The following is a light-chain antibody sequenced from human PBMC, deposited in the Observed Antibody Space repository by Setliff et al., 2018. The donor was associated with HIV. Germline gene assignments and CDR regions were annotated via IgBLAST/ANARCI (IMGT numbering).Light chain of an antibody. CDR1: SSDVGGYNY. CDR3: CSYAGNYTYV. Sequence: QSALTQPRSVSGSPGQSVNISCTGTSSDVGGYNYVSWYQQHPGKAPKLMIYDVSKRPSGVPDRFSGSKSGNTASLTISGLQAEDEADYYCCSYAGNYTYVFGTGTKVTVL. CDR2: DVS. J-gene: IGLJ1*01. V-gene: IGLV2-11*01.